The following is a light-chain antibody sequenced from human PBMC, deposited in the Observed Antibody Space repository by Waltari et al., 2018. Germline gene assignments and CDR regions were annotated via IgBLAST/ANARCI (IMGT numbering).Light chain of an antibody. CDR2: DDN. Sequence: SYVLTQPPSVSVAPGQTARVTCDGNNIGTTGVHWYQQKPGQAPVLVVYDDNDRPSGIPERFSGSNSGNTASLSIRRVEGGDEADYYCQVWDDTSDQPVFGGGTKLTVL. CDR3: QVWDDTSDQPV. V-gene: IGLV3-21*02. CDR1: NIGTTG. J-gene: IGLJ3*02.